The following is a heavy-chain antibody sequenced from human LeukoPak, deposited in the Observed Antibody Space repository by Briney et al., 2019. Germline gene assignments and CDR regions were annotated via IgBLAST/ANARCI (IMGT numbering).Heavy chain of an antibody. Sequence: PSETLSLTCTVSGYSISSGYYWGWIRQPPGKGLEWIGSIYHSGSTYYNPSLKSRVTISVDTSKNQFSLKLSSVTAADTAVYYCARAAGTWYNWNDGPASDPWGQGTLVTVSS. J-gene: IGHJ5*02. CDR3: ARAAGTWYNWNDGPASDP. V-gene: IGHV4-38-2*02. CDR2: IYHSGST. D-gene: IGHD1-1*01. CDR1: GYSISSGYY.